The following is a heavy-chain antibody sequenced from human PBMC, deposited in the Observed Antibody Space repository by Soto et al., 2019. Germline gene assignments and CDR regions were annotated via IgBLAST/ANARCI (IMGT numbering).Heavy chain of an antibody. CDR2: IYYSGST. CDR1: GGSISSYY. Sequence: SETLSLTCTVSGGSISSYYWSWIRQPPGKGLEWIGYIYYSGSTNYNPSLKSRVTISVDTSKNQFSLKLSSVTVADTAVYYCARFSSGYSGTFDYWGQGTLVTVSS. J-gene: IGHJ4*02. CDR3: ARFSSGYSGTFDY. D-gene: IGHD3-22*01. V-gene: IGHV4-59*01.